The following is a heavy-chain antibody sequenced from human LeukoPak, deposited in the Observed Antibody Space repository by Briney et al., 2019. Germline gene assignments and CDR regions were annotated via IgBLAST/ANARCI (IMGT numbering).Heavy chain of an antibody. V-gene: IGHV4-59*01. CDR3: AGDRGYCSSTSCRVGFDP. Sequence: PSETLSLTCTVSGGSISSYYWSWIRQPPGKGLEWIGYIYYSGSTNYNPSLKSRVTISVDTSKNQFSLKLSSVNAADTAVYYCAGDRGYCSSTSCRVGFDPWGQGTLVTVSS. D-gene: IGHD2-2*01. CDR1: GGSISSYY. J-gene: IGHJ5*02. CDR2: IYYSGST.